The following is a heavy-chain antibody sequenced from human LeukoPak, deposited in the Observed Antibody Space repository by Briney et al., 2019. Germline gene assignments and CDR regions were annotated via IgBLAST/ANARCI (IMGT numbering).Heavy chain of an antibody. CDR1: GFIFSGYY. J-gene: IGHJ4*02. Sequence: GGPLRLSCATSGFIFSGYYMSWIRQAPGKELEWVSYISGSGNDISYADSVKGRFTISRDNAKGSLYLQMNSLRAADTAVYYCGTHAGRTGSDDWGQGTLVTVSS. CDR2: ISGSGNDI. D-gene: IGHD3/OR15-3a*01. CDR3: GTHAGRTGSDD. V-gene: IGHV3-11*01.